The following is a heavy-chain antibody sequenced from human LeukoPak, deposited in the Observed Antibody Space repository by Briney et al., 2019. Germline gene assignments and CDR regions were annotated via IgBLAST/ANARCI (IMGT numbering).Heavy chain of an antibody. CDR2: IWYDGNNK. V-gene: IGHV3-33*01. Sequence: GGSLRLSCAASGFTFSSYGMHWVRQAPGKGLEWVAGIWYDGNNKYYADSVKGRFTISRDNSKNTLYVQMNSLRAEDTAVYYCARDWDSGYDTYYFDYWGQGTLVTVSS. CDR3: ARDWDSGYDTYYFDY. J-gene: IGHJ4*02. D-gene: IGHD5-12*01. CDR1: GFTFSSYG.